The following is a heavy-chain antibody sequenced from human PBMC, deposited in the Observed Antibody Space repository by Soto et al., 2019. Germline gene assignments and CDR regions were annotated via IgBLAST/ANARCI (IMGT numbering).Heavy chain of an antibody. Sequence: QVQLVQSGAEVKKPGASVNVSCKASGYSFAKYAIHWVRQAPEQRLEWMGWIDGGSGNTRFSQKFQGRVTISRDPSATTAYLELTSLRSEDTAVYYCARTASYAFDIWGQGTMVSIFS. J-gene: IGHJ3*02. CDR1: GYSFAKYA. CDR3: ARTASYAFDI. D-gene: IGHD5-18*01. CDR2: IDGGSGNT. V-gene: IGHV1-3*01.